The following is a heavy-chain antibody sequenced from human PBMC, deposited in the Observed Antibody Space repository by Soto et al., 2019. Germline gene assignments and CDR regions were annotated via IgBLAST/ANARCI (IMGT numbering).Heavy chain of an antibody. CDR2: ISFSGGNT. J-gene: IGHJ4*02. Sequence: EVQLLESGGGLVQPGGSLRLSCAASGFIFSNFGMSWVRQAPGKGMEWVSAISFSGGNTYYADSVKGRFTISRDNSKNTLSLQMNSLRAEDTAVYYCAKPPGDLVVGVSALDYWGEGTLVTFSS. D-gene: IGHD2-21*01. CDR1: GFIFSNFG. V-gene: IGHV3-23*01. CDR3: AKPPGDLVVGVSALDY.